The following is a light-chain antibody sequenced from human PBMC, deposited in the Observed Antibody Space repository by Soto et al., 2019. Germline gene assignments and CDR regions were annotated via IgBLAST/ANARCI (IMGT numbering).Light chain of an antibody. CDR2: RAS. CDR1: QSLGGN. J-gene: IGKJ3*01. CDR3: QQYSSWPFT. Sequence: EIVMTQSPATLAVSPGDTATLSCRASQSLGGNLAWYQQKPGQGPRLLIFRASSRATGVPARFSASGSGTEFTLTISGLQSEDFAIYYCQQYSSWPFTFGPGTKVDIK. V-gene: IGKV3-15*01.